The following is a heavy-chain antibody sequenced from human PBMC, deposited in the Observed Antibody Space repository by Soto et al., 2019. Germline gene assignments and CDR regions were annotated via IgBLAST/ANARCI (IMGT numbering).Heavy chain of an antibody. D-gene: IGHD3-10*01. J-gene: IGHJ3*02. CDR3: ARDPRSGVRFVGHDAFDI. V-gene: IGHV4-59*06. CDR2: IYYSGST. Sequence: SETLSLTCTVSGGSISSYYWSWIRQYPGKGLEWIGFIYYSGSTYYNPSLKSRVTISVDTSKNQFSLKLSSVTAADTAVYYCARDPRSGVRFVGHDAFDIWGQGTMVTVSS. CDR1: GGSISSYY.